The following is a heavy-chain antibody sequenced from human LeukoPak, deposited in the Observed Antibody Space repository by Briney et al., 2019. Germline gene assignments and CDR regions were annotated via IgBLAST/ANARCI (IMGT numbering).Heavy chain of an antibody. J-gene: IGHJ6*02. CDR3: ASSSMVAPPYDYYYGMDV. CDR2: IYPGDSDT. CDR1: GYSFTSYW. V-gene: IGHV5-51*01. D-gene: IGHD4/OR15-4a*01. Sequence: GESLMISCKGSGYSFTSYWIGWVLQMPGKGLEWMGIIYPGDSDTRYSPSFQGQVTISADKSISTAYLQWSSLKASDTAMYYCASSSMVAPPYDYYYGMDVWGQGTTVTVSS.